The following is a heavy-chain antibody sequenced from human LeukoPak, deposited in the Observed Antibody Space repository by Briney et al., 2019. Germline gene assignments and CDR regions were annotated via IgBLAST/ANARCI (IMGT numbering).Heavy chain of an antibody. J-gene: IGHJ6*03. CDR3: AKVVVVVPAAISRYYMDV. CDR1: GFTFSMYG. V-gene: IGHV3-30*18. Sequence: GGSLRLSCAPSGFTFSMYGIHWVRQAPGKGLEWVALISYDGSSKYYADSVKGRFTISRDNSKNTLYLQMNSLRAEDTAVYYCAKVVVVVPAAISRYYMDVWGKGTTVTISS. D-gene: IGHD2-2*01. CDR2: ISYDGSSK.